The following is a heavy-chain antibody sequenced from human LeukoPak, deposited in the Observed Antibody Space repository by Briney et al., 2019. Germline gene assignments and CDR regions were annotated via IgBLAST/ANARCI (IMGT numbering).Heavy chain of an antibody. CDR1: GFTFRSYW. V-gene: IGHV3-74*03. D-gene: IGHD3-10*01. Sequence: TGGSLRLSCAASGFTFRSYWMHWVRQAPGKGLVWVSRINGDGSSTTYADSVGGRFTISRDNAKNTVYLQMNSLRADDTAVYYCASGGAAFSMASGGTAYWGQGTLVTVSS. CDR2: INGDGSST. J-gene: IGHJ4*02. CDR3: ASGGAAFSMASGGTAY.